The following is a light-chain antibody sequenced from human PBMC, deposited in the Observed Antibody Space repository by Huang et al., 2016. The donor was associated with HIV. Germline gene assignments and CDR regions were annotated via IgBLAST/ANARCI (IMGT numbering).Light chain of an antibody. CDR1: QSVHSY. V-gene: IGKV3-11*01. CDR3: QQRSAWPLT. Sequence: EIVLTQSPPTLSLSPGERATLSCRASQSVHSYLAWYQQKPGQAPRLLIYDAANRATGIPARFSGSGAGTDFTLTISNLQSEDFAVYYYQQRSAWPLTFGGGTKVEI. J-gene: IGKJ4*01. CDR2: DAA.